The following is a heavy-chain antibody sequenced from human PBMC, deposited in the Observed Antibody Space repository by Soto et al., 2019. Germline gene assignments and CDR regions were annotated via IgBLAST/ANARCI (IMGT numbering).Heavy chain of an antibody. CDR3: AEGVTMFRGDNIDY. CDR2: IVVVIGNT. CDR1: GFTFTSSA. Sequence: SVKVSCKASGFTFTSSAVQWVRQARGQRLEWIGWIVVVIGNTNYAQKFQERVTITRDMSTSTAYMELSSLRSEDTAVYYCAEGVTMFRGDNIDYWGQGTIVTV. J-gene: IGHJ4*02. V-gene: IGHV1-58*01. D-gene: IGHD3-10*01.